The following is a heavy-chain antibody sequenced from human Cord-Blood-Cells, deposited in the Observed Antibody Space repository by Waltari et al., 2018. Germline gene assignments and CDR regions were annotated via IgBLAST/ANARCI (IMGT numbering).Heavy chain of an antibody. CDR2: IYYSGST. CDR1: GGSISSSSYY. V-gene: IGHV4-39*01. D-gene: IGHD3-10*01. Sequence: QLQLQESGPGLVKPSETLSLTCTVSGGSISSSSYYWGWIRQPPGKGLELIGSIYYSGSTYYNPSLKSRVTISVDTSKNQFSLKLSSVTAADTAVYYCARLSAACSAFDIWGQGTMVTVSS. CDR3: ARLSAACSAFDI. J-gene: IGHJ3*02.